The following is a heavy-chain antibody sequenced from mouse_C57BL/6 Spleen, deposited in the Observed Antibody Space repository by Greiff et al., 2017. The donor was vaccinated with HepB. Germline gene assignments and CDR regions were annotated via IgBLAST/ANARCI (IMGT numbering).Heavy chain of an antibody. Sequence: QVQLKQSGAELVKPGASVKLSCKASGYTFTSYWMHWVKQRPGRGLEWIGRIDPNSGGTKYKEKFKRKATLTVDKPSSTAYMQLSSRTSEDSAVYYCAREGNLLLKAWFAYWGQGTLVTVSA. CDR2: IDPNSGGT. CDR1: GYTFTSYW. D-gene: IGHD1-1*01. CDR3: AREGNLLLKAWFAY. V-gene: IGHV1-72*01. J-gene: IGHJ3*01.